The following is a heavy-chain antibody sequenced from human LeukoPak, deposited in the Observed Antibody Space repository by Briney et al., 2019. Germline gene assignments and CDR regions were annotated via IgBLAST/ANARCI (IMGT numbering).Heavy chain of an antibody. CDR3: ARNEAGSYGYCDN. J-gene: IGHJ4*02. CDR1: GGSINNYY. CDR2: IYSSGIT. D-gene: IGHD5-18*01. V-gene: IGHV4-4*07. Sequence: PSETLSLTCTVSGGSINNYYWSWIRQPAGKGLEWIGRIYSSGITNYNPSPKSRVTMSVDTSKNQFSLKLRSVTAADTAVYYCARNEAGSYGYCDNWGQGTLVSVSS.